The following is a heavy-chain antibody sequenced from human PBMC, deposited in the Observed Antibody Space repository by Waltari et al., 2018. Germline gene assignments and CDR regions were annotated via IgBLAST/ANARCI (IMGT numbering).Heavy chain of an antibody. J-gene: IGHJ4*02. Sequence: EVLLVESGGGLVQPGGSLRLSCKASGFSFSDYWMTWVRQAPGEGLEWVANIKRDGREKYYVDSVKGRFSISRDNSEKSLYLQMDNLRPEDTAVYYCARDHEYIADYWGQGTLVTVSS. V-gene: IGHV3-7*01. D-gene: IGHD3-16*02. CDR1: GFSFSDYW. CDR3: ARDHEYIADY. CDR2: IKRDGREK.